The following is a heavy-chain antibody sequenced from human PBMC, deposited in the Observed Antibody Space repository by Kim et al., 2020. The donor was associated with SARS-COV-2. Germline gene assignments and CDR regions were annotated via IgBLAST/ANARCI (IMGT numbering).Heavy chain of an antibody. CDR1: GYTFTSYD. CDR3: ARLNAVSPSGSYYGGDGDY. CDR2: MNPNSGNT. J-gene: IGHJ4*02. V-gene: IGHV1-8*01. Sequence: ASVKVSCKASGYTFTSYDINWVRQATGQGLEWMGWMNPNSGNTGYAQKFQGRVTMTRNTSISTAYMELSSLRSEDTAVYYCARLNAVSPSGSYYGGDGDYWGQGTLVTVSS. D-gene: IGHD1-26*01.